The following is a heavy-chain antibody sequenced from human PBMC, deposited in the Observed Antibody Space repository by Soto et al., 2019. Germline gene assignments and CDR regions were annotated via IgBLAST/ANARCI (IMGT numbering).Heavy chain of an antibody. J-gene: IGHJ6*02. Sequence: QVQLVQSGAEVKKPGSSVKVSCKASGGTFSSYAISRVRQAPGQGLEWMGGIIPIFGTANYAQKFQGRVTSTADESTSTAYMELSSLRSEDTAVYYCARGRMSRGYYYYGMDVWGQGTTVTVSS. CDR1: GGTFSSYA. V-gene: IGHV1-69*12. D-gene: IGHD2-15*01. CDR3: ARGRMSRGYYYYGMDV. CDR2: IIPIFGTA.